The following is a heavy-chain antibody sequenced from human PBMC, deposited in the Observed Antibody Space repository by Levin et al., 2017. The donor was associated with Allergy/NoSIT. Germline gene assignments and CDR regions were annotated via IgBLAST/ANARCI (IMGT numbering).Heavy chain of an antibody. CDR1: GFTFSSYD. CDR2: IGTAGDT. Sequence: GGSLRLSCAASGFTFSSYDMHWVRQATGKGLEWVSAIGTAGDTYYPGSVKGRFTISRENAKNSLYLQMNSLRAGDTAVYYCARGVPDSSSPAMNIDYWGQGTLVTVSS. J-gene: IGHJ4*02. V-gene: IGHV3-13*01. CDR3: ARGVPDSSSPAMNIDY. D-gene: IGHD6-6*01.